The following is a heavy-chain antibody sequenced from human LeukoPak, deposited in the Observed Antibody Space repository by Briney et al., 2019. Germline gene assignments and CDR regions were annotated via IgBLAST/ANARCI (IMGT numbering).Heavy chain of an antibody. CDR3: ARALGYCSGGSCQLRN. J-gene: IGHJ4*02. D-gene: IGHD2-15*01. V-gene: IGHV1-2*06. CDR2: INPNSGGT. CDR1: GYTFTGYY. Sequence: ASVTVSCKASGYTFTGYYMHWVRQAPGQGLEWMGRINPNSGGTNYAQKFQGRVTMTRDTSISTAYLQWSSLKASDTAMYYCARALGYCSGGSCQLRNWGQGTLVTVSS.